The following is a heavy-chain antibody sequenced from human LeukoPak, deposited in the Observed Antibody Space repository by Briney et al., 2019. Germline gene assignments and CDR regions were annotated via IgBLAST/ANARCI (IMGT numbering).Heavy chain of an antibody. CDR2: INNDGSDT. Sequence: GGSLRLSCAASGFTFSSYWMHWVRQAPGKGLVWVSRINNDGSDTTYADSVKGRFTTSRDNAKNTLYLQMNSLRAEDTALYYCARSSSAFDIWGQGTMVTVSS. D-gene: IGHD2-15*01. CDR3: ARSSSAFDI. J-gene: IGHJ3*02. CDR1: GFTFSSYW. V-gene: IGHV3-74*03.